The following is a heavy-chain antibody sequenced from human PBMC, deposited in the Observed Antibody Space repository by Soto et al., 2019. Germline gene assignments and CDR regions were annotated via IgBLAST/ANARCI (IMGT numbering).Heavy chain of an antibody. CDR2: IYYSGSI. CDR3: ARETGPIAAAGNNWFDP. CDR1: GGSISSYY. J-gene: IGHJ5*02. Sequence: SETLSLTCTVSGGSISSYYWSWIRQPPGKGLEWIGYIYYSGSINYNPSLKSRVTISVDTSKNQFSLKLSSVTAADTAVYYCARETGPIAAAGNNWFDPWRQGTLVTVSS. V-gene: IGHV4-59*01. D-gene: IGHD6-13*01.